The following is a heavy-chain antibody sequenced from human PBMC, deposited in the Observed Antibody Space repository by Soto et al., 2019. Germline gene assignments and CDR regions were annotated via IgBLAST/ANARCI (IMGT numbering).Heavy chain of an antibody. J-gene: IGHJ4*02. V-gene: IGHV3-49*05. CDR2: IRGKAYGGTT. CDR3: ARGGYNAYETSPLFFDY. Sequence: ESGGGLVKPGRSLRLSCTASGFTFGAYAMSWFRQAPGKGLEWVSFIRGKAYGGTTEYVASVRGRFTVSRDDSKSIAYLQMNSLKTEDTAVYYCARGGYNAYETSPLFFDYWGQGTLVTVSS. D-gene: IGHD5-12*01. CDR1: GFTFGAYA.